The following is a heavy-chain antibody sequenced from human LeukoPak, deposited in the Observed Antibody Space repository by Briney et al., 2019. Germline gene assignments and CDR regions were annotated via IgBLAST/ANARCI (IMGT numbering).Heavy chain of an antibody. J-gene: IGHJ3*01. CDR3: ARVQYSRMSKGAFDL. Sequence: GGSLRLSCSASGFSFHDYTMHWVRQAPGKGLEWVSSIFWDSSTVAYADSVKGRFTISRDNAQNFLYLRMNSLRDEDMALYYCARVQYSRMSKGAFDLWGQGTLVIVSS. D-gene: IGHD6-6*01. CDR2: IFWDSSTV. V-gene: IGHV3-9*03. CDR1: GFSFHDYT.